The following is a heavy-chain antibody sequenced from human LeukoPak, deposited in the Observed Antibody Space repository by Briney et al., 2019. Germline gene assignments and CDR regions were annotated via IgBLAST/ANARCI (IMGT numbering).Heavy chain of an antibody. Sequence: SETLSLTCTVSGYSISSGYYWGWIRQPPGKGLEWIGSIYHSGSTYYNPSLKSRVTISVDTSKNQFSLKLSSVTAADTAVYYCAGVEYSSSGYFDYWGQGTLVTVSS. CDR1: GYSISSGYY. CDR3: AGVEYSSSGYFDY. V-gene: IGHV4-38-2*02. CDR2: IYHSGST. J-gene: IGHJ4*02. D-gene: IGHD6-6*01.